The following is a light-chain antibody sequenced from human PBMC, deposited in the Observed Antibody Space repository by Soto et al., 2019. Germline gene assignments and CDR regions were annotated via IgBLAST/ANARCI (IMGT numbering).Light chain of an antibody. Sequence: DIQLTQSPSSLSAFVGDRVTITCRASQSMSHFLNWYQQKPGKAPRLLIYAASNLQSGVPSRFSGSGSGTDFTLSISNLQPEDFATYYCQQSYSTHQTFGQGTKVEIK. V-gene: IGKV1-39*01. CDR2: AAS. J-gene: IGKJ1*01. CDR3: QQSYSTHQT. CDR1: QSMSHF.